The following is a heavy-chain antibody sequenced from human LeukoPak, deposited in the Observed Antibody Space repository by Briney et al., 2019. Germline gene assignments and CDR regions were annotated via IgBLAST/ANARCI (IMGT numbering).Heavy chain of an antibody. J-gene: IGHJ4*02. CDR2: IYYSGST. D-gene: IGHD5-18*01. Sequence: SETLSLTCTVSGGSINSYYWSWIRQPPGKRPEWIGYIYYSGSTSYNPSLKSRVTISVDTSKNQFTLTVNSVTAADTAVYYCARTLHTGMIDYWGQGTLVSVSS. V-gene: IGHV4-59*01. CDR3: ARTLHTGMIDY. CDR1: GGSINSYY.